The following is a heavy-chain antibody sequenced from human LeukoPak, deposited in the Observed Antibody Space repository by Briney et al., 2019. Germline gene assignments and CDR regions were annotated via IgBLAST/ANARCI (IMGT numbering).Heavy chain of an antibody. CDR3: ARGGSWYYFFDY. Sequence: SETLSLTCTVSGGSISSYYWSWIRQPPGKGLEWIGYIYYSGSTNYNPSLKSRVTISVDTSKNQFSLKLSSVTAADTAVYYCARGGSWYYFFDYWGQGTVVTVSS. J-gene: IGHJ4*02. CDR1: GGSISSYY. CDR2: IYYSGST. D-gene: IGHD6-13*01. V-gene: IGHV4-59*01.